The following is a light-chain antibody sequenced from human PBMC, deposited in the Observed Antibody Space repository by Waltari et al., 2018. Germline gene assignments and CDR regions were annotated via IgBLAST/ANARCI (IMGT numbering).Light chain of an antibody. Sequence: QSALTQPASVSGSPGQSQTIPCTGTSSDVGSSNLVAWYQQHPGTAPKLMIYEVSKRPSVVSNRFSGSKSGNTASLTISGLQADDEADYYCCSYAGSLSKVFGGGTKLTVL. CDR1: SSDVGSSNL. CDR3: CSYAGSLSKV. J-gene: IGLJ2*01. CDR2: EVS. V-gene: IGLV2-23*02.